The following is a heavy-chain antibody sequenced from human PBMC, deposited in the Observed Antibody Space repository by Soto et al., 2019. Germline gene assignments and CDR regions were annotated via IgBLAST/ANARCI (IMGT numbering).Heavy chain of an antibody. CDR2: MSGSGGTS. CDR1: GFIFSSYA. D-gene: IGHD3-3*01. Sequence: EVQLLESGGRLVEPGESLRLSCAASGFIFSSYAMSWVRQAPGKGLEWVSGMSGSGGTSYYTDSGKGRFTISRDNSKKTLYLQMNSLRVEDTALYYCAKGPIFGVENIYGYWGQGTLVTVSS. V-gene: IGHV3-23*01. J-gene: IGHJ4*02. CDR3: AKGPIFGVENIYGY.